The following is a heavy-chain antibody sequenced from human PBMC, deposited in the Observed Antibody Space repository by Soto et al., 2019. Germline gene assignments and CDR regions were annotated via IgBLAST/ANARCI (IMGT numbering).Heavy chain of an antibody. CDR1: GYIFTGYY. CDR3: ATDKVAFDM. CDR2: INTKTGGT. D-gene: IGHD3-9*01. Sequence: PSVKVSCTASGYIFTGYYIQWVRQAPGQGLEWMGWINTKTGGTKYAQKFQGRVTMTRDTSINTAYMEVSRLRSDDTAVYYCATDKVAFDMWGQGTMVTVSS. V-gene: IGHV1-2*02. J-gene: IGHJ3*02.